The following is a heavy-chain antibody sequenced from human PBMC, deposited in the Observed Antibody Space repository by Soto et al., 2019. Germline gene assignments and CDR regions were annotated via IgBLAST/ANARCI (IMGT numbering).Heavy chain of an antibody. J-gene: IGHJ4*02. CDR3: ARRKNDYGDYGALDY. CDR1: GGSISSYY. D-gene: IGHD4-17*01. V-gene: IGHV4-59*01. CDR2: IYYSGST. Sequence: QVQLQESGPGLVKPSETLSLTCTVSGGSISSYYWSWIRQPPGKGLEWIGYIYYSGSTNYNPSLKSRVTISVDTSKNQFSLKLSSVTAAVTAVYYCARRKNDYGDYGALDYWGQGTLVTVSS.